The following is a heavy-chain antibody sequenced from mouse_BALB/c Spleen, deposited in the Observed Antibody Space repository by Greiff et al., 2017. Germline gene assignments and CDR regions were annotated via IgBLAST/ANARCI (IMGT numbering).Heavy chain of an antibody. D-gene: IGHD2-14*01. V-gene: IGHV1-69*02. J-gene: IGHJ2*01. CDR1: GYTFTSYW. Sequence: QVQLQQPGAELVRPGASVKLSCKASGYTFTSYWINWVKQRPGQGLEWIGNIYPSDSYTNYNQKFKDKATLTVDKSSSTAYMQLSSPTSEDSAVYYCTRRGRYDAFDYWGQGTTLTVSS. CDR3: TRRGRYDAFDY. CDR2: IYPSDSYT.